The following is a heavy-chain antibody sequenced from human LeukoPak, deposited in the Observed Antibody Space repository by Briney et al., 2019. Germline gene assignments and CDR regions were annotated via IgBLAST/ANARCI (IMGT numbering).Heavy chain of an antibody. J-gene: IGHJ4*02. Sequence: RGESLKISCQGSGYSFTSYWIGWVRQMPGKGLEWMGIIYSGDSDTRYSPSFQGQVTISADKSISTAYLQWSSLKASDTAMYYCARQTSLDAIPEFDYWGQGTLVTVSS. V-gene: IGHV5-51*01. CDR1: GYSFTSYW. CDR2: IYSGDSDT. CDR3: ARQTSLDAIPEFDY. D-gene: IGHD1-1*01.